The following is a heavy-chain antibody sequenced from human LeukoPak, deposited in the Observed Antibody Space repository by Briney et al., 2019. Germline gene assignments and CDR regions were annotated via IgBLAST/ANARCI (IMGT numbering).Heavy chain of an antibody. V-gene: IGHV3-48*03. CDR3: ARTYGSGSLDY. Sequence: GGSLRLSCAASGFTFRSYDMDWVRQAPGKGLEWISYISGRGEAIFYADSVQGRFTISRDNAKNSIYLQMNGLTAEDTAVYYCARTYGSGSLDYGGQGTLVTVSS. J-gene: IGHJ4*02. CDR2: ISGRGEAI. D-gene: IGHD2-15*01. CDR1: GFTFRSYD.